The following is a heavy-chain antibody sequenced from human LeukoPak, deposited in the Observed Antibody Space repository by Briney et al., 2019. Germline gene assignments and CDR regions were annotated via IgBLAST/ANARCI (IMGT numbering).Heavy chain of an antibody. Sequence: SQTLSLTCAISGDSVSSNSAAWNWIRQSPSRGLEWLGRTYYRSNWYNDYAVSVKSRITVNPDTSKNQFSLQLNSVTPEDTAVYYCARDLSLRGSYLDAFDIWGQGTMVTVSS. D-gene: IGHD1-26*01. J-gene: IGHJ3*02. CDR2: TYYRSNWYN. CDR1: GDSVSSNSAA. V-gene: IGHV6-1*01. CDR3: ARDLSLRGSYLDAFDI.